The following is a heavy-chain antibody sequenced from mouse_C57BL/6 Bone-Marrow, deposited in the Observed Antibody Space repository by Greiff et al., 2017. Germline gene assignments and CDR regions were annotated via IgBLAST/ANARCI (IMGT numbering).Heavy chain of an antibody. CDR1: GFSLTSYG. V-gene: IGHV2-5*01. Sequence: QVQLKQSGPGLVQPSQSLSITCTVSGFSLTSYGVHWVRQSPGKGLEWLGVIWRGGSTDYNAAFMSRLSITTDNSTSQVFFKMNSLQADDTAIYYCAKKSGLWTWSAYWGQGTLVIVSA. CDR3: AKKSGLWTWSAY. CDR2: IWRGGST. D-gene: IGHD1-1*02. J-gene: IGHJ3*01.